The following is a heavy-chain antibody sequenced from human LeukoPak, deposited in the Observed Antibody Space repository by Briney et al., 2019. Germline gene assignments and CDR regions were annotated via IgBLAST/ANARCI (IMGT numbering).Heavy chain of an antibody. CDR2: IWYDGSNK. CDR1: GFTFSSYS. Sequence: GGSLRLSCAASGFTFSSYSMNWVSQAPGEGLEWVAVIWYDGSNKYYADSVKGRFTISRDNSKNTLYLQMNSLRAEDTAVYYCAREGYGGNSDVDYYYYGMDVWGQGTTVTVSS. J-gene: IGHJ6*02. CDR3: AREGYGGNSDVDYYYYGMDV. V-gene: IGHV3-33*08. D-gene: IGHD4-17*01.